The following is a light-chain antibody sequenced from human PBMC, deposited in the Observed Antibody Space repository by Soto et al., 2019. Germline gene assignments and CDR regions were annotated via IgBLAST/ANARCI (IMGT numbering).Light chain of an antibody. CDR3: QQYADSPLT. CDR2: GPS. J-gene: IGKJ1*01. V-gene: IGKV3-20*01. Sequence: EIVLTQSPGTLSLSPGERATLSCRASESVSSYYIAWYQHKPGQAPRLLIYGPSTRATGIPDRFSASGSRTDFTLSIRRLEPEDSALYYCQQYADSPLTFGQGTKVEIK. CDR1: ESVSSYY.